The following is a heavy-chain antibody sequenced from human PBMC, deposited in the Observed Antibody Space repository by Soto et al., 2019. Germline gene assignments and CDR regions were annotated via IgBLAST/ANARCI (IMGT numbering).Heavy chain of an antibody. CDR1: GDSISSSSFF. V-gene: IGHV4-39*01. CDR2: IYYSGST. J-gene: IGHJ6*02. D-gene: IGHD4-4*01. Sequence: SETLSLTCTVSGDSISSSSFFWGWIRQPPGKGLEWIGSIYYSGSTYYSPSLTSRVTISVDTSKNQFSLKLSSVTAADTAVYYCARHPAPHDYTNRDVWGQGTTVTVSS. CDR3: ARHPAPHDYTNRDV.